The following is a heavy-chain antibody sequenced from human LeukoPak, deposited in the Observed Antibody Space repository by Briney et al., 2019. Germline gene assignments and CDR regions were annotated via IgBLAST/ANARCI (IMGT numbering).Heavy chain of an antibody. CDR2: IYHSGST. Sequence: PSETLSLTCTVSGYSISSGYYWGWIRQPPGKGLEWIGSIYHSGSTYYNPSLKSRVTISVDTSKNQFSLKLSSVTAADTAVYYRARGYYYDSSGYHEALDYWGQGTLVTVSS. CDR3: ARGYYYDSSGYHEALDY. CDR1: GYSISSGYY. D-gene: IGHD3-22*01. V-gene: IGHV4-38-2*02. J-gene: IGHJ4*02.